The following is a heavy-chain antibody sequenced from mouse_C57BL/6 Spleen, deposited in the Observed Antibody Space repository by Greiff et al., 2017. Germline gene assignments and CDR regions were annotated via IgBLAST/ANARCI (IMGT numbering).Heavy chain of an antibody. V-gene: IGHV1-50*01. CDR1: GYTFTSYW. Sequence: VQLQQPGAELVKPGASVKLSCKASGYTFTSYWMQWVKQRPGQGLEWIGEIDPSDSYTNYNQKFKGKATFTVDTSSSTAYMQLSSLTSEDSAVYYCARASIFDDWGQGTTLTVSS. CDR3: ARASIFDD. CDR2: IDPSDSYT. J-gene: IGHJ2*01. D-gene: IGHD6-1*01.